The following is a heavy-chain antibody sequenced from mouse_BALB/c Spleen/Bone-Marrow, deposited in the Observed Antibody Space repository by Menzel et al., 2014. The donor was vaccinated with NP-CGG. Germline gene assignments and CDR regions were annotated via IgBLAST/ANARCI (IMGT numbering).Heavy chain of an antibody. V-gene: IGHV5-12-1*01. J-gene: IGHJ3*01. Sequence: VQRVESGGGLVKPGGSLKLSCAASGFAFSSYDMSWVRQTPEKRLEWVAYISGGGGSTYYPDTVKGRFTISRDNAKNTLYLQMSSLKSEDTAMYYCARPRDYYGSSFAYWGQGTLVTVSA. CDR3: ARPRDYYGSSFAY. D-gene: IGHD1-1*01. CDR2: ISGGGGST. CDR1: GFAFSSYD.